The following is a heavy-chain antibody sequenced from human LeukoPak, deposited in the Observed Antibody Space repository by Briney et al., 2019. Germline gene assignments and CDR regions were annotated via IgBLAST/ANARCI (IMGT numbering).Heavy chain of an antibody. CDR1: GGSISSYC. CDR3: ARHSWGSLIYGMDV. J-gene: IGHJ6*02. Sequence: SETLSLTCTVSGGSISSYCWSWIRQPPGKGLEWIGYIYYSGSTNYNPSLKSRVTISVDTSKNQFSLKLSSVTAADTAVYYCARHSWGSLIYGMDVWGQGTTVTVSS. D-gene: IGHD7-27*01. V-gene: IGHV4-59*08. CDR2: IYYSGST.